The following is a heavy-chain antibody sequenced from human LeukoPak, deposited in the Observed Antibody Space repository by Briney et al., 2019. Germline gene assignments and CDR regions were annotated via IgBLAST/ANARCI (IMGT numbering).Heavy chain of an antibody. D-gene: IGHD1-26*01. CDR1: GFSFSRYY. Sequence: GGSLRLSCAASGFSFSRYYMSWVRQTPGKALEWISYIPSSGISVQYADSVRGRFTASRDDAKNSLHLQMDSLRVEDTAVYYCTRAVGLGPGAHFDQWGQGALVIVSS. J-gene: IGHJ4*02. CDR2: IPSSGISV. V-gene: IGHV3-11*01. CDR3: TRAVGLGPGAHFDQ.